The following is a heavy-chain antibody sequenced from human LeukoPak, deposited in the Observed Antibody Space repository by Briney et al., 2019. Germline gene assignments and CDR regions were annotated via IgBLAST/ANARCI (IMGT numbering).Heavy chain of an antibody. CDR1: GFTFSSYA. V-gene: IGHV3-23*01. J-gene: IGHJ6*03. Sequence: GGSLRLSCAASGFTFSSYAMSWVRQAPGKGLECVSAISGRCGSTYYADSVKGRFTTARDNYKNTLDMQMNSLRAEVTGVYYCAKDRMGTYQLHFYYYYYMDVWGKGTTVTV. D-gene: IGHD2-2*01. CDR3: AKDRMGTYQLHFYYYYYMDV. CDR2: ISGRCGST.